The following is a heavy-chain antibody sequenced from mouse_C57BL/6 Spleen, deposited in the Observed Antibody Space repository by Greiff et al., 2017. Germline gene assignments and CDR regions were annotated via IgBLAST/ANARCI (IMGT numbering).Heavy chain of an antibody. CDR2: IDPSDSDT. D-gene: IGHD2-3*01. J-gene: IGHJ2*01. CDR3: ARRDGYYFDY. Sequence: QVQLQQPGAELVRPGSSVKLSCKASGYTFTSYWMHWVKQRPIQGLEWIGNIDPSDSDTHYNQKFKDKATLTVDKSSSTAYMQLSSLTSEDSAGYYCARRDGYYFDYWGQGTTLTVSS. V-gene: IGHV1-52*01. CDR1: GYTFTSYW.